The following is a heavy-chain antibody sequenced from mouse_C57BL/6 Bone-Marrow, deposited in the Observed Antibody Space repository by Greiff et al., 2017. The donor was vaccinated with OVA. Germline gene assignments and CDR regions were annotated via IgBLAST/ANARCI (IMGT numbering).Heavy chain of an antibody. V-gene: IGHV5-6*01. D-gene: IGHD1-1*01. CDR1: GFTFSSYG. CDR3: ARQITTVVATNYYAMDY. CDR2: ISSGGSYT. J-gene: IGHJ4*01. Sequence: EVMLVESGGDLVKPGGSLKLSCAASGFTFSSYGMSWVRQTPDKRLEWVATISSGGSYTYYPDSVKGRFTISRDNAKNTLYLQMSSLKSEDTAMYYCARQITTVVATNYYAMDYWGQGTSVTVSS.